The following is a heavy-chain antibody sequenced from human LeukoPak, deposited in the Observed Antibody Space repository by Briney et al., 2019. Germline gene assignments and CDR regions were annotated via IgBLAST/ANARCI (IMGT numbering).Heavy chain of an antibody. V-gene: IGHV3-23*01. CDR2: MGGSGDNT. D-gene: IGHD3-22*01. CDR1: GFTFSSYA. CDR3: AKGSYYDSSGSFYFDY. Sequence: GGSLRLSCAAAGFTFSSYAMSWVRQAPGRGLEWVSGMGGSGDNTYYADSVKGRFTISRDNSKNTLYVQVNSLGTEDTAAYYCAKGSYYDSSGSFYFDYWGQGTLVTVSS. J-gene: IGHJ4*02.